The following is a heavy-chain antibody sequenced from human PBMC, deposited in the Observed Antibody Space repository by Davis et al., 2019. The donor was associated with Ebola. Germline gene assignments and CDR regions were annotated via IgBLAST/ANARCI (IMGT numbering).Heavy chain of an antibody. D-gene: IGHD1-1*01. V-gene: IGHV1-69*13. CDR3: ATERRNSDKYGMDV. J-gene: IGHJ6*02. Sequence: AASVKVSCKASGGTFNNYAVSWVRQAPGQGLEWMGGIIPIFGAANYAQKFQGRVTITADESMSTAYMELSSLRSEDTAVYYCATERRNSDKYGMDVWGQGTTVTVSS. CDR2: IIPIFGAA. CDR1: GGTFNNYA.